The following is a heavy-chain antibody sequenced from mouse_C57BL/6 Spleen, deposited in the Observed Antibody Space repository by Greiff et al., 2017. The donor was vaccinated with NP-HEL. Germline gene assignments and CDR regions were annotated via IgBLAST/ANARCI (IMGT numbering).Heavy chain of an antibody. CDR2: INPSSGYT. D-gene: IGHD2-4*01. CDR1: GYTFTSYW. V-gene: IGHV1-7*01. CDR3: ARPSLYYDYDGLPWFAY. Sequence: QVQLQQSGAELAKPGASVKLSCKASGYTFTSYWMPWVTQRPGQGLEWIGYINPSSGYTKYNQKFKDKATLTADKSSSTAYMQLSSLTYEDSAVYYCARPSLYYDYDGLPWFAYWGQGTLVTVSA. J-gene: IGHJ3*01.